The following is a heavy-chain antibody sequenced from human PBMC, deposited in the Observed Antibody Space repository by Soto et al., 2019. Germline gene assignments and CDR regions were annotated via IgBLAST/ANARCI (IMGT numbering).Heavy chain of an antibody. CDR3: ATSNWFDP. J-gene: IGHJ5*02. Sequence: QLQLQESGPGLVKPSETLSLTCTVSGGSISSRGYYWGWIRQPPGKGLEWIGTIYYSGSTYYNPSXKSRVPISLDTSKNQFSLKLISVTAADTAVYYCATSNWFDPWGQGTLVTVSS. V-gene: IGHV4-39*01. CDR2: IYYSGST. CDR1: GGSISSRGYY.